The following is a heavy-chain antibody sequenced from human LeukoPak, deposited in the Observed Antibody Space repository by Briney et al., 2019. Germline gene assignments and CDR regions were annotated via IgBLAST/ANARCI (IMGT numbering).Heavy chain of an antibody. CDR2: ISSSSSYI. CDR1: GFTFSSYG. J-gene: IGHJ4*02. D-gene: IGHD2-2*01. V-gene: IGHV3-21*01. CDR3: AGRGYCSSTSRYLVDY. Sequence: GGSLRLSCAASGFTFSSYGMHWVRQAPGKGLEWVSSISSSSSYIYYADSVKGRFTISRDNAKNSLYLQMNSLRAEDTAVYYCAGRGYCSSTSRYLVDYWGQGTLVTVSS.